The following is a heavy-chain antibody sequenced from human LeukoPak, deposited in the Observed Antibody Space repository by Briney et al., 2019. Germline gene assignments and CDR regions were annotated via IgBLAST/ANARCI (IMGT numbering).Heavy chain of an antibody. Sequence: PSETLSLTCTVSGGSISSGDYYWSWTRQPPGKGLEWIAYMYYSGSTYYNPSLKSRVTMSADTSKNQLSLKLSSVTAADTAVYYCARAVQPSRTPASIFDYWGQGTLVTVSS. D-gene: IGHD4-23*01. CDR2: MYYSGST. J-gene: IGHJ4*02. CDR1: GGSISSGDYY. CDR3: ARAVQPSRTPASIFDY. V-gene: IGHV4-30-4*01.